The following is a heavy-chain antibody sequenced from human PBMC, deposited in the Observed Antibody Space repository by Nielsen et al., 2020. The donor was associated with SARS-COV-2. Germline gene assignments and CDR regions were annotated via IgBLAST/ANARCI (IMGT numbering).Heavy chain of an antibody. Sequence: GESLKISCAASGFTFSSYAMSWVRQAPGKGLEWVSAISGSGGSTYYADSVKGRFTISRDNSKNTLYLQMNSLRAEDTAVYYCAKPHVYSINPYSSSSAFDYWGQGTLVTVSS. CDR2: ISGSGGST. V-gene: IGHV3-23*01. D-gene: IGHD6-6*01. CDR3: AKPHVYSINPYSSSSAFDY. J-gene: IGHJ4*02. CDR1: GFTFSSYA.